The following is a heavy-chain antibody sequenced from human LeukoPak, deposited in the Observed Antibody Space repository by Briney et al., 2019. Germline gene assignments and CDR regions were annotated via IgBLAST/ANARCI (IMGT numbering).Heavy chain of an antibody. D-gene: IGHD4-23*01. J-gene: IGHJ4*02. CDR1: GGSISSYY. Sequence: SETLSHTCTVSGGSISSYYWSWIRQPPGKGLEWIWYIYYSGSTNYNPSLKSRVTISVDTSKNQFSLKLSSVTAAATAVYYCERAVAKGYFDYWGQGTLVTVSS. CDR2: IYYSGST. CDR3: ERAVAKGYFDY. V-gene: IGHV4-59*01.